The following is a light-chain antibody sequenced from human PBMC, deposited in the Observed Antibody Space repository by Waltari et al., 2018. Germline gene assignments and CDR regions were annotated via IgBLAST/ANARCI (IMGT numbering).Light chain of an antibody. CDR2: EGT. CDR3: SSYARSDNSVL. J-gene: IGLJ2*01. Sequence: QSALTQPASVSGSPGQSITIPCTGSTSDVGGYNTVPWYRQLPNKAPQPTIYEGTRRPSGVSIRFSASKSGNTASLTISGLQAEDEALYFCSSYARSDNSVLFGGGTQLSVL. CDR1: TSDVGGYNT. V-gene: IGLV2-23*01.